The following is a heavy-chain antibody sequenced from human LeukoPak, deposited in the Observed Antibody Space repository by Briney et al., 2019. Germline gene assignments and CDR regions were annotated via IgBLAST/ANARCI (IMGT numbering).Heavy chain of an antibody. Sequence: GASVKVFCNTSGYTFTSYGISWVRQAPGQGLEYMGWINTYNGHTNYAQKLQGRVTVTTDTSTSTAYLELRSLRSDDTAVYYCARDGPRGYFQHWGQGTLITVSS. CDR3: ARDGPRGYFQH. V-gene: IGHV1-18*01. J-gene: IGHJ1*01. D-gene: IGHD1-14*01. CDR2: INTYNGHT. CDR1: GYTFTSYG.